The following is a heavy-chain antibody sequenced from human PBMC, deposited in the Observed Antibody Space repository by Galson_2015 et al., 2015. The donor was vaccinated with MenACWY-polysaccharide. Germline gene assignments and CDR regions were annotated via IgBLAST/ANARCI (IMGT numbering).Heavy chain of an antibody. V-gene: IGHV3-23*01. CDR2: ISGSGGST. J-gene: IGHJ6*02. CDR1: GFTFSNYV. D-gene: IGHD3-16*02. CDR3: AKGGASDYVWGSYRWAYYGMDV. Sequence: SLRLSCAASGFTFSNYVMHWVRQAPGKGLEWVSAISGSGGSTYYADSVKGRFTISRDNSKNTLYLQMNSLRAEDTAVYYCAKGGASDYVWGSYRWAYYGMDVWGQGTTVTVSS.